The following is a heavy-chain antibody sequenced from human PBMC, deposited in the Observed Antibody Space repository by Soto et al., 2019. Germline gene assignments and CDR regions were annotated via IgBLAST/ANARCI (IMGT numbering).Heavy chain of an antibody. V-gene: IGHV3-43*01. J-gene: IGHJ6*02. D-gene: IGHD3-10*01. CDR3: AKNKVADGSGGGDV. CDR1: GFTFGSYT. Sequence: EEQLVESGGAVVQPGGSLRLSCEASGFTFGSYTMHWVRQAPGKGLEWVSLISWNGGSSFYADSVKGRFTISRDNSRGSLFLQKNRRRPEDSALFYWAKNKVADGSGGGDVWGHGTTVTVSS. CDR2: ISWNGGSS.